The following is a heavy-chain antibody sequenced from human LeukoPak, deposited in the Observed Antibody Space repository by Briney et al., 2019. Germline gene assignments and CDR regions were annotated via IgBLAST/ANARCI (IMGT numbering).Heavy chain of an antibody. D-gene: IGHD2-2*02. J-gene: IGHJ4*02. V-gene: IGHV3-21*01. CDR3: ARVDCSSTSCYTGFDY. Sequence: GGSLRLSCAASGFTFSSYSMNWVRQAPGKGLEWVSSISSSSSYIYYADSVKGRFTISRDNAKNSLYLQMNSLRAEDTAVYYCARVDCSSTSCYTGFDYWGQGTLVTVSS. CDR1: GFTFSSYS. CDR2: ISSSSSYI.